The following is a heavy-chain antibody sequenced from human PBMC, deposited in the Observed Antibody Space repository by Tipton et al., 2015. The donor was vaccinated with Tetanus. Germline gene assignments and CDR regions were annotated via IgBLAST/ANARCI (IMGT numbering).Heavy chain of an antibody. CDR1: GFTFSSHW. D-gene: IGHD1-1*01. V-gene: IGHV3-74*01. Sequence: SLRLSCLATGFTFSSHWMHWVRQAPGKKLTWVARISYDGSSISYADSVKGRFTISRDNPKNTLYLQMNGLRGDDTALYFCAKDRQLELDSFDSWGRGTPVTVSS. CDR2: ISYDGSSI. J-gene: IGHJ4*02. CDR3: AKDRQLELDSFDS.